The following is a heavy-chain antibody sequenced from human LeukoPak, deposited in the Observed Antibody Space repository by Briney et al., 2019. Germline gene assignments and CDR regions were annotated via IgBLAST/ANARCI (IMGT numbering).Heavy chain of an antibody. CDR1: GFTFSGSA. V-gene: IGHV3-73*01. CDR3: TIPGRLGAYDSSGYPDY. Sequence: GGSLRLSCAASGFTFSGSAIHWVRQASGKGLEWVGRIRSKANSYATAYAASVKGRFTISRDDSKNTAYLQMNSLKTEDTAVYYCTIPGRLGAYDSSGYPDYWGQGTLVTVSS. D-gene: IGHD3-22*01. CDR2: IRSKANSYAT. J-gene: IGHJ4*02.